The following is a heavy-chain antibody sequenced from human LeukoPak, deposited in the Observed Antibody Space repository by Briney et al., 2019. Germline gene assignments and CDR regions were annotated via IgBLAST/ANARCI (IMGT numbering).Heavy chain of an antibody. V-gene: IGHV4-59*01. D-gene: IGHD4-17*01. CDR2: IYYSGST. CDR3: ARTLYGDYGFDAFDI. Sequence: SVTLSLTCTVSGGSISSYYWSWIRQPPGKGLEWIGYIYYSGSTNYNPSLKSRVTISVDTSKNQFSLKLSSVTAADTAVYYCARTLYGDYGFDAFDIWGQGTMVTVSS. CDR1: GGSISSYY. J-gene: IGHJ3*02.